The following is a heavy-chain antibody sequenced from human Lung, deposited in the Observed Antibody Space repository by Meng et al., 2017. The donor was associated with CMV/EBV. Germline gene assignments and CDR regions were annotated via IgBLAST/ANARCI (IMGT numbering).Heavy chain of an antibody. V-gene: IGHV3-7*01. CDR1: GFTFSDYG. CDR2: INQHGSEN. D-gene: IGHD3-22*01. CDR3: ATTYYYDDTDYP. J-gene: IGHJ5*02. Sequence: ESLKISXAASGFTFSDYGMHWVRQTPGKGLEWVGNINQHGSENQYADSVRGRFTISRDNARNSVYLQMNTLRAEDTAVYYCATTYYYDDTDYPSGQGTLVTVSS.